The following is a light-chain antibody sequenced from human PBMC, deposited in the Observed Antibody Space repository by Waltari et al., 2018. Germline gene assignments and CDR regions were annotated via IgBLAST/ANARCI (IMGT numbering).Light chain of an antibody. CDR3: QQYYPAPPRT. CDR1: QSLFSSSKNKNF. V-gene: IGKV4-1*01. J-gene: IGKJ1*01. CDR2: WAS. Sequence: DIVMTQSPDSLAVSLGERAPITCKSSQSLFSSSKNKNFLAWFQQKPGQPPKLLIYWASTRESGVPDRFSGSGSGTDFTLTISSLQAEDVAVYYCQQYYPAPPRTFGQGTKVEIK.